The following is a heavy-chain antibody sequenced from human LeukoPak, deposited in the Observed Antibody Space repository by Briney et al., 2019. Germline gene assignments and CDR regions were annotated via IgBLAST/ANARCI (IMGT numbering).Heavy chain of an antibody. CDR1: GVAFSSYA. J-gene: IGHJ4*02. V-gene: IGHV3-30*03. D-gene: IGHD3-10*01. CDR2: ISYDGSNK. CDR3: ASGETYYYGSRPFDY. Sequence: GGSLRLSCAASGVAFSSYAMSWVRQAPGKGLEWVAVISYDGSNKYYADSVKGRFTISRDNSKNTLYLQMNSLRAEDTAVYYCASGETYYYGSRPFDYWGQGTLVTVSS.